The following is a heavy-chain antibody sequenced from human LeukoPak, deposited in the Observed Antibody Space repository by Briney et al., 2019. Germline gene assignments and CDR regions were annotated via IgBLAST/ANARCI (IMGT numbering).Heavy chain of an antibody. CDR3: ARGGVYSTSAVDY. V-gene: IGHV3-74*01. CDR2: INSDGSST. J-gene: IGHJ4*02. Sequence: GGSLRLSCAASGFTFSSYWMHWVRQAPGKGLVWVSRINSDGSSTTYADSVKGRFTISRDNVKNTLYLQMNSLRAEDTAVCYCARGGVYSTSAVDYWGQGTLVTVSS. CDR1: GFTFSSYW. D-gene: IGHD6-6*01.